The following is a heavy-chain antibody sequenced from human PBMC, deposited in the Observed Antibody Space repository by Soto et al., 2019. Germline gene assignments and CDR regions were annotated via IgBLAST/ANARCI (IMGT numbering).Heavy chain of an antibody. J-gene: IGHJ6*02. D-gene: IGHD6-13*01. Sequence: SVKVSCKASGGTFSSYAISWVRQAPGQGLEWMGGIIPIFGTANYAQKFQGRVTITADESTSTAYMELSSLRSEDTAVYYCARVQSSSWQDYYYGMDVWGQGTTVTVSS. CDR3: ARVQSSSWQDYYYGMDV. CDR1: GGTFSSYA. CDR2: IIPIFGTA. V-gene: IGHV1-69*13.